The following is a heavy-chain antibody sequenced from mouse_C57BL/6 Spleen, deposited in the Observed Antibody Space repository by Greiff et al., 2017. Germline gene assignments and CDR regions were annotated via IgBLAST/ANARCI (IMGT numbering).Heavy chain of an antibody. V-gene: IGHV1-61*01. D-gene: IGHD1-1*01. J-gene: IGHJ3*01. Sequence: QVQLQQPGAELVRPGSSVKLSCKASGYTFTSYWMDWVKQRPGQGLEWIGNIYPYDSETHYNQKFKDKATLTVDKSTSTAYMQLSSLTSGDSAVYYCAREGGSSRFTYWGRRTLVTV. CDR3: AREGGSSRFTY. CDR1: GYTFTSYW. CDR2: IYPYDSET.